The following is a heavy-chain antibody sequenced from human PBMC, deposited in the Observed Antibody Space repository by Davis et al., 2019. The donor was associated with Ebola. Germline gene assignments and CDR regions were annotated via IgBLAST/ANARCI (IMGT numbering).Heavy chain of an antibody. Sequence: PGGSLRLSCAVYGRSFSGYYWSWIRQPPGKGLEWIGEINHSGSTNYNPSLKSRVTISVDTSKNQFSLKLSSVTAADTAVYYCARQQLVSTPFDYWGQGTLVTVSS. CDR2: INHSGST. D-gene: IGHD6-13*01. V-gene: IGHV4-34*01. J-gene: IGHJ4*02. CDR3: ARQQLVSTPFDY. CDR1: GRSFSGYY.